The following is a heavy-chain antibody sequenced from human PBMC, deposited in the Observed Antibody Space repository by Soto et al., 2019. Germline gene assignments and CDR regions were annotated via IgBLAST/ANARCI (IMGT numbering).Heavy chain of an antibody. V-gene: IGHV3-48*03. Sequence: EVQLVESGGGLVQPGGSLRLSCAASGFTFSSYEMNWVRQAPGKGLEWVSYTSSSGSTIYYADSVKGRFTISRDNAKNSLYLQMNSLRAEDTAVYYCARKSYSYEPYFDYWGQGTLVTVSS. D-gene: IGHD5-18*01. J-gene: IGHJ4*02. CDR2: TSSSGSTI. CDR1: GFTFSSYE. CDR3: ARKSYSYEPYFDY.